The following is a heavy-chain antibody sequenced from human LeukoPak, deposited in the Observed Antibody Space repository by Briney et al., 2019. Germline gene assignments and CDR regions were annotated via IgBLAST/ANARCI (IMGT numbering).Heavy chain of an antibody. D-gene: IGHD3-22*01. J-gene: IGHJ4*02. Sequence: ASVQVSCKASGYTFIGYYMHWVRQAPGQGLEWMGWINPNSGGTNYAQKFQGRVTMPRDTSISTAYMELSRLRSDDTAVYYCARGPPNYYDSSGYYEYWGQGTLVTVSS. CDR1: GYTFIGYY. CDR3: ARGPPNYYDSSGYYEY. CDR2: INPNSGGT. V-gene: IGHV1-2*02.